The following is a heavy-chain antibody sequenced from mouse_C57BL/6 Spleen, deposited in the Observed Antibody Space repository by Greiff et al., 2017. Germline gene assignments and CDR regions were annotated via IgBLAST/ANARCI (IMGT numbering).Heavy chain of an antibody. CDR2: IDPSDSYT. CDR1: GYTFTSYW. J-gene: IGHJ1*03. V-gene: IGHV1-69*01. D-gene: IGHD1-1*01. Sequence: QVQLQQPGAELVMPGASVKLSCKASGYTFTSYWMHWVKQRPGQGLEWIGEIDPSDSYTNYNQKFKGKSTLTVDKSSSTAYMQLSSLTSEDSAVYYCARKAATVVARGYFDVWGTGTTVTVSS. CDR3: ARKAATVVARGYFDV.